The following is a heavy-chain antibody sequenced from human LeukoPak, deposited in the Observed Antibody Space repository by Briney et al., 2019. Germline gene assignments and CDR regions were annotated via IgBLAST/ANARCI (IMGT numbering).Heavy chain of an antibody. CDR1: SGSIGSSSNY. Sequence: PSETPSLTCTVSSGSIGSSSNYWGWIRQAPGKGLEWIGNVYYSGSTFYNPSPKSRVTISVDTSKNQFSLKLRSVTAADTAIYYCARASFNVVFGNWFDPWGQGTLVTVSS. CDR3: ARASFNVVFGNWFDP. CDR2: VYYSGST. V-gene: IGHV4-39*01. D-gene: IGHD2-8*01. J-gene: IGHJ5*02.